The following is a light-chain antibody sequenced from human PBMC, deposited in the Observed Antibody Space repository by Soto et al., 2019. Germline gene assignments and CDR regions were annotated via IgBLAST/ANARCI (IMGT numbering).Light chain of an antibody. J-gene: IGLJ2*01. Sequence: QSALTQPASVSGSPGQSITISCTGTSSDVGGYNYVSWYQQHPGKAPKLMIYDVSNRPSGFSNRFSGSKSCNTASLTISGPQAEDEADYYCSSYTRSSTFDVVFDGGTKLTVL. V-gene: IGLV2-14*01. CDR1: SSDVGGYNY. CDR2: DVS. CDR3: SSYTRSSTFDVV.